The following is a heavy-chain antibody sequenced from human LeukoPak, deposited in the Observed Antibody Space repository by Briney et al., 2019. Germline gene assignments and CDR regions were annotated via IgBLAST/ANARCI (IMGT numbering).Heavy chain of an antibody. J-gene: IGHJ4*02. CDR3: ARMEYYYGSGSYNY. D-gene: IGHD3-10*01. V-gene: IGHV4-34*01. CDR1: GGSFSGYY. CDR2: INHSGST. Sequence: PSETLSLTCAVYGGSFSGYYWSWIRQPPGKGLEWIGEINHSGSTNYNPSLKSRVTISVDTSKNQFSLKLSSVTAADTAVYHCARMEYYYGSGSYNYWGQGTLVTVSS.